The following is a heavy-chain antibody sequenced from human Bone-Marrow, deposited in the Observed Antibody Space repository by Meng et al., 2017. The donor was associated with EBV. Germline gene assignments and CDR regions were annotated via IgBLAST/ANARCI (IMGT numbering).Heavy chain of an antibody. D-gene: IGHD6-19*01. CDR3: ARPFPSWQSPRLDPFGA. Sequence: QLPLQELGPRQVKPSETLSLTCTVSGDSISSFYYWAWLRQPPGRGLEWIGSVHYSGSTYYSPSLKSRITVSIDTSKNQFSLRLTSVTAADTALYYCARPFPSWQSPRLDPFGAWGQGTLVTVSS. V-gene: IGHV4-39*01. J-gene: IGHJ5*02. CDR1: GDSISSFYY. CDR2: VHYSGST.